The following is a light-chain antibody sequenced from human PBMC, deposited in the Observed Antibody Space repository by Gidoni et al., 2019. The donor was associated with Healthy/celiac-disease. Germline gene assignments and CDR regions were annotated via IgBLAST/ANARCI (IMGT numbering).Light chain of an antibody. J-gene: IGKJ4*01. CDR1: QDSSNY. V-gene: IGKV1-33*01. Sequence: DIQMTQSPYSLSASVGDSVTITCQASQDSSNYLNWYQQRPGKAPQLLIYDASNLETGVPSRFSGSGSGTDFTFTISSLQPEDIATYYCQQYDNLPLTFGGGTKVEIK. CDR2: DAS. CDR3: QQYDNLPLT.